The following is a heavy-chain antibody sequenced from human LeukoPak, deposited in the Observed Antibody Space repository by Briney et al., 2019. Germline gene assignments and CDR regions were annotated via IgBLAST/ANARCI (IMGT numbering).Heavy chain of an antibody. CDR3: ARNREGYSSYGILEY. D-gene: IGHD5-18*01. CDR1: GGTFSSYA. J-gene: IGHJ4*02. Sequence: SVKVSCKASGGTFSSYAISWVRQAPGQGLEWMGRIIPIFGTANYAQKFQGRVTITTDESTSTAYMELSSLRSEDTAVYYCARNREGYSSYGILEYWGQGTLVTVSS. CDR2: IIPIFGTA. V-gene: IGHV1-69*05.